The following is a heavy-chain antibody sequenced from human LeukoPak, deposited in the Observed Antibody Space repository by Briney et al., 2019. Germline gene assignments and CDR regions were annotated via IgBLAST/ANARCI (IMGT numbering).Heavy chain of an antibody. D-gene: IGHD3-10*01. J-gene: IGHJ4*02. V-gene: IGHV1-3*01. Sequence: GASVKVSCKASGYTFTSYAMHWVRQAPGQRLEWMGWINAGNGNTKYSQKFQGRVTITRDTSASTAYMELSSLRSEDTAVYYCARDLITGFGELPRCWGQGTLVTVSS. CDR2: INAGNGNT. CDR3: ARDLITGFGELPRC. CDR1: GYTFTSYA.